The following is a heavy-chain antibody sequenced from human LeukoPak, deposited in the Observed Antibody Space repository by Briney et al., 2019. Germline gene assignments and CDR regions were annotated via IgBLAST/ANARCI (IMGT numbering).Heavy chain of an antibody. CDR1: GFTVSSNY. CDR3: ARAPYDFWSGYHDAFDI. V-gene: IGHV3-53*01. CDR2: IYGGGST. J-gene: IGHJ3*02. D-gene: IGHD3-3*01. Sequence: GGSLRLSCAASGFTVSSNYMSWVRQAPGKGLEWVSVIYGGGSTYYADSVKGRFTISRDNSKNTLYLQMNSLRAEDTAVYYCARAPYDFWSGYHDAFDIWGQGTMVTVSS.